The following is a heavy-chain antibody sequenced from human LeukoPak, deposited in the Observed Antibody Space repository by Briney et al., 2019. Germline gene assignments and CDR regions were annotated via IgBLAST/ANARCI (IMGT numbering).Heavy chain of an antibody. J-gene: IGHJ5*02. CDR2: INSGNGNT. CDR1: GYTFTPYG. D-gene: IGHD3-22*01. Sequence: VASVKVSFKASGYTFTPYGIHWVRQAPGQRPEWMGWINSGNGNTKHSQKFQGRVTITRDTSASTAYMELSSLTSEDTAVYFCAGMTYNSSPFDPWGQGTLVTVSS. V-gene: IGHV1-3*01. CDR3: AGMTYNSSPFDP.